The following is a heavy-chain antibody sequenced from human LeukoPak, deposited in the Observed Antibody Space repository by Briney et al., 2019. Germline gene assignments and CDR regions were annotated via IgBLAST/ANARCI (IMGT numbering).Heavy chain of an antibody. V-gene: IGHV3-30*04. Sequence: GGSLRLSCAASGFTFSNYAMLWARQAPGKGLEWVAVTSYDGSNEYYADSVKGRFTISRVNSKNMLYLQMSSLRAEDSALYYCARGGPPDYWGQGTLVTVSS. J-gene: IGHJ4*02. CDR1: GFTFSNYA. CDR3: ARGGPPDY. CDR2: TSYDGSNE. D-gene: IGHD3-16*01.